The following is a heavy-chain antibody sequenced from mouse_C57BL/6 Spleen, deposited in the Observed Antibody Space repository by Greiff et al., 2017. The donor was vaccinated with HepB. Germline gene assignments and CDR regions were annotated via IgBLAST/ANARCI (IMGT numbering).Heavy chain of an antibody. D-gene: IGHD1-1*01. J-gene: IGHJ2*01. CDR3: TRNYGSSYGYFDY. Sequence: VQLQQSGTVLARPGASVKMSCKTSGYTFTSYWMHWVKQRPGQGLEWIGAIYPGNSDTSYNQKFKGKAKLTAVTSASTAYMELSSLTNEDSAVYYCTRNYGSSYGYFDYWGQGTTLTVSS. CDR2: IYPGNSDT. CDR1: GYTFTSYW. V-gene: IGHV1-5*01.